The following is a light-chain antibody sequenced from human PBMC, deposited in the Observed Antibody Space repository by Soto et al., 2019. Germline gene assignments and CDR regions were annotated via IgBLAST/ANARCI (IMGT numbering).Light chain of an antibody. CDR2: EVS. CDR3: SSYAGTLYV. CDR1: RSDVGGYNY. V-gene: IGLV2-8*01. J-gene: IGLJ1*01. Sequence: QSVLTQPPSASGSPGQSVTISCTGTRSDVGGYNYVSWYQQHPGKAPKLMIYEVSKRPSGVPDRFSGSKSGNTASLTVSGLQAEDEADYYCSSYAGTLYVFGTGTKVTVL.